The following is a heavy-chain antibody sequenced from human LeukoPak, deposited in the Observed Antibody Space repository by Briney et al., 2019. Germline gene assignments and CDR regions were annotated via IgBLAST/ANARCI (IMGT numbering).Heavy chain of an antibody. J-gene: IGHJ6*04. Sequence: SETLSLTCTVSGGSISSYYWSWIRQPAGKGLEWIGRIYYSGVTHYNPSLDSRVTMSVDTSKNQFSLKLRPVTAADTAMYYCAREWTGYCNGGPCPFHLDVWGKGTTVTVSS. V-gene: IGHV4-4*07. D-gene: IGHD2-15*01. CDR1: GGSISSYY. CDR2: IYYSGVT. CDR3: AREWTGYCNGGPCPFHLDV.